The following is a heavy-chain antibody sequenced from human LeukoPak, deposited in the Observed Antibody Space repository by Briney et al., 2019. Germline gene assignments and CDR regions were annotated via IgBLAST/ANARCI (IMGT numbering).Heavy chain of an antibody. CDR3: ARDSTTVFGVVFTYFDY. Sequence: GGSLRLSCAASGFTFSSYSMNWVRQAPGKGLEWVSSISSSSSYKYYADSVKGRFTISRDNAKKSLFLQMNSLRAEDTALYYCARDSTTVFGVVFTYFDYWGQGILVTVSS. V-gene: IGHV3-21*04. D-gene: IGHD3-3*01. J-gene: IGHJ4*02. CDR1: GFTFSSYS. CDR2: ISSSSSYK.